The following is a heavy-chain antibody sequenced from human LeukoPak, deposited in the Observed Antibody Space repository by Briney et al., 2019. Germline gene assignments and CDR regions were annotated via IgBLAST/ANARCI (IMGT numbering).Heavy chain of an antibody. D-gene: IGHD6-13*01. Sequence: PGGSLRLSCAASGFTFSSYSMNWVRQAPGKGLEWVSSISSSSSYIYYADSVKGQFTISRDNAKNSLYLQMNSLRAEDTAVYYCARDRRAAGIDYWGQGTLVTVSS. CDR2: ISSSSSYI. CDR3: ARDRRAAGIDY. CDR1: GFTFSSYS. V-gene: IGHV3-21*01. J-gene: IGHJ4*02.